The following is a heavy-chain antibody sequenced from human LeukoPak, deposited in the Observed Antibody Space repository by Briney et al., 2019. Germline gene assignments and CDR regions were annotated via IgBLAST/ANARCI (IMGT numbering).Heavy chain of an antibody. J-gene: IGHJ4*02. D-gene: IGHD3-3*01. CDR3: ARVSRRYDFWSGYYAYYFDY. V-gene: IGHV3-74*01. CDR2: INSDGSST. CDR1: GFTFSSYW. Sequence: GGSLRLSCAASGFTFSSYWMHWVRHPPGKGLVWVSRINSDGSSTSYADSVKGRFTISRDNAKNTLYLQMNSLRAEDTAVYYCARVSRRYDFWSGYYAYYFDYWGQGTLVTVSS.